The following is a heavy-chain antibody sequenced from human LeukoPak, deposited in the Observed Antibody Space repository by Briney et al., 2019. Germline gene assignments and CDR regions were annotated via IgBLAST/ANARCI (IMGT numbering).Heavy chain of an antibody. CDR2: ISYDGGNK. CDR1: GFTFSSYA. D-gene: IGHD3-10*01. V-gene: IGHV3-30-3*01. J-gene: IGHJ3*02. CDR3: ARDRQITMARRVYTDAFDI. Sequence: GGSLRLSCAASGFTFSSYAMHWVRQAPGKGLEWVAVISYDGGNKYYADSVKGRFTISRDNSKNTLYLRMNSLRAEDTAVYYCARDRQITMARRVYTDAFDIWGQGTMVTVSS.